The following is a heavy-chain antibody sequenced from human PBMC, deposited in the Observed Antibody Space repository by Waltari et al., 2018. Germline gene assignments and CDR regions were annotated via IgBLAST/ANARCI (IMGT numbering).Heavy chain of an antibody. CDR2: VSPIVGTS. CDR3: ASGVRGFGGVINFDY. CDR1: GGTFSSYA. J-gene: IGHJ4*02. Sequence: QVQLVQSGAEVKKPGSSVKVSCKASGGTFSSYAISWVRPAPGHGLEWMGRVSPIVGTSNYARKFQGRVTITADESTSTAYMELSSLRSEDTAVYYWASGVRGFGGVINFDYWGQGTLVTVSS. D-gene: IGHD3-16*01. V-gene: IGHV1-69*11.